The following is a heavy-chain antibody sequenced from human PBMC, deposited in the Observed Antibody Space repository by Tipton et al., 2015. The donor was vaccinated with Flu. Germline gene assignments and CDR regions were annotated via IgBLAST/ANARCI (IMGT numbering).Heavy chain of an antibody. Sequence: TLSLTCTVSGGSISSGGYYWTWIRQHPGKGLEWLAYIYYDGSASYNPSLKSRITISVDTSKNQFSLKLNSVTAADTAVYYCARDGRPYCDTTGCHSPHVFAVWGQGAMVTVSS. CDR3: ARDGRPYCDTTGCHSPHVFAV. CDR1: GGSISSGGYY. V-gene: IGHV4-31*03. CDR2: IYYDGSA. J-gene: IGHJ3*01. D-gene: IGHD2-2*01.